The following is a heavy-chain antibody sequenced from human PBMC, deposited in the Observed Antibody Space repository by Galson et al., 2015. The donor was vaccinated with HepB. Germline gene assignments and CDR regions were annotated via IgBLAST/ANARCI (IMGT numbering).Heavy chain of an antibody. CDR2: IRSKAYGGTT. D-gene: IGHD3-3*01. Sequence: SLRLSCAASGFTFGDYAMSWFRQAPGKGLEWVGFIRSKAYGGTTEYAASVKGRFTISRDDSKSIAYLQMNSLKTEDTAVYYCTRRVWSGYTRYYYYGMDVWGQGTTVTVSS. V-gene: IGHV3-49*03. CDR3: TRRVWSGYTRYYYYGMDV. CDR1: GFTFGDYA. J-gene: IGHJ6*02.